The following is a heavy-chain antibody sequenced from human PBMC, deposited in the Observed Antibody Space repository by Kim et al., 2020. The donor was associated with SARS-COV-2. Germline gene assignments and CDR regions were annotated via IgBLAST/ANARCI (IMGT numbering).Heavy chain of an antibody. J-gene: IGHJ6*02. Sequence: ASVKVSCKASGYTFTSYAMNWVRQAPGQGLEWMGWINTNTGNPTYAQGFTGRFVFSLDTSVSTAYLQISSLKAEDTAVYYCARDRATAPYYYYGMDVWGQGTTVTVSS. CDR2: INTNTGNP. CDR3: ARDRATAPYYYYGMDV. CDR1: GYTFTSYA. D-gene: IGHD4-4*01. V-gene: IGHV7-4-1*02.